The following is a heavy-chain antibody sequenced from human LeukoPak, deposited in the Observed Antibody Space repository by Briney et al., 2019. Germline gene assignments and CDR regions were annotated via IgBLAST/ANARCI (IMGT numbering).Heavy chain of an antibody. Sequence: SETLSLTCAVYGGSFSGYYWSWIRQPPGMGLEWIGEINHSGSTNYNPSLKSRVTISVDTSKNQFSLKLSSVTAADTAVYYCARDAAGFRAFDIWGQGTMVTVSS. J-gene: IGHJ3*02. CDR2: INHSGST. D-gene: IGHD3-10*01. CDR1: GGSFSGYY. CDR3: ARDAAGFRAFDI. V-gene: IGHV4-34*01.